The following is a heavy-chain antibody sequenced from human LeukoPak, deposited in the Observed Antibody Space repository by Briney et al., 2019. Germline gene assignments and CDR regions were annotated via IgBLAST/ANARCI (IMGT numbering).Heavy chain of an antibody. J-gene: IGHJ6*03. V-gene: IGHV3-30*02. CDR2: IHHDGSNK. D-gene: IGHD1-26*01. CDR1: GFTFSSYG. Sequence: GGSLRLFCAASGFTFSSYGMHWVRQAPGKGLDWVAFIHHDGSNKYYADSVRGRFTISRDNSKNTLYLQMNSLRAEDTAVYYCARESGSPSPNPLYYMDVWGKGTTVTVSS. CDR3: ARESGSPSPNPLYYMDV.